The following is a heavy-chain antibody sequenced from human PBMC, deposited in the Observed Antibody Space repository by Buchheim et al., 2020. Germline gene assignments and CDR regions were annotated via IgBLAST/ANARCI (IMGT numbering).Heavy chain of an antibody. Sequence: EVQLLESGGGLVQPGGSLRLSCAASGFTFSSYAMSWVRQAPGKGLEWVSAISGSGGSTYDADSVKGRFTSSSDNSQNTLYLQMNSLRAEDTAVYYCAKSSLRFLGSPPDVWGQGST. V-gene: IGHV3-23*01. CDR3: AKSSLRFLGSPPDV. D-gene: IGHD3-3*01. CDR1: GFTFSSYA. CDR2: ISGSGGST. J-gene: IGHJ6*02.